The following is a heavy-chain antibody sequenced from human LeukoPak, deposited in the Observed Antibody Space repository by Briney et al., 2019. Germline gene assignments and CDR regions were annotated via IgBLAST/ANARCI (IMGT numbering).Heavy chain of an antibody. Sequence: SETLSLTCTVSGGSVSSGSYYWGWIRQPPGKGLEWIGSIYYNGHTYSNPSLESRVTMSVDTSNNQFSLKLSSVTAADTAVYYCARDGWGYSSGWWRYWGQGTLVTVSS. CDR3: ARDGWGYSSGWWRY. V-gene: IGHV4-39*07. CDR2: IYYNGHT. D-gene: IGHD6-19*01. J-gene: IGHJ4*02. CDR1: GGSVSSGSYY.